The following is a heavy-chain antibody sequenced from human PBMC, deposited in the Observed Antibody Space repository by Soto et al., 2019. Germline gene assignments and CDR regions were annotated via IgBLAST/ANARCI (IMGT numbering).Heavy chain of an antibody. V-gene: IGHV1-58*01. CDR1: GFTFTSSA. CDR3: AADRDSSSPHGMDV. J-gene: IGHJ6*02. D-gene: IGHD6-13*01. Sequence: ASVKVSCKASGFTFTSSAVQWVRQARGQRLEWIGWIVVGSGNTNYAQKFQERVTITRDMSTSTAYMELSSLRSEDTAVYYSAADRDSSSPHGMDVWGQGTTVTVSS. CDR2: IVVGSGNT.